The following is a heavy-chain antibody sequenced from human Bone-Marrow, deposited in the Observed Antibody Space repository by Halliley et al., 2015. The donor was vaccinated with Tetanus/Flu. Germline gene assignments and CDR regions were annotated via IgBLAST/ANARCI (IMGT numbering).Heavy chain of an antibody. D-gene: IGHD2-15*01. CDR2: NWNGAST. V-gene: IGHV3-20*03. Sequence: NWNGASTSYGDSVKGRFTISRDNAKNSLYLQMNSLRVEDTALYYCARDKRAGDCNGGSCYAFEYWGQGILVTVSS. CDR3: ARDKRAGDCNGGSCYAFEY. J-gene: IGHJ4*02.